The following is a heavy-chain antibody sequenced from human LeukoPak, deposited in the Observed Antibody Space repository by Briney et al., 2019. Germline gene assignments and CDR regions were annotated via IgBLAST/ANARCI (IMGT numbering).Heavy chain of an antibody. CDR2: IYYSGTT. V-gene: IGHV4-59*01. D-gene: IGHD1-26*01. CDR3: ARGGSYLGY. CDR1: GDSISGYY. J-gene: IGHJ4*02. Sequence: SETLSLTCTVSGDSISGYYWSWIRQPPGKGLEWIGNIYYSGTTNYNPSLTSRVTISVDTSKNHFSLKLSSVTAADTAIYYCARGGSYLGYRGQGTLVTVSS.